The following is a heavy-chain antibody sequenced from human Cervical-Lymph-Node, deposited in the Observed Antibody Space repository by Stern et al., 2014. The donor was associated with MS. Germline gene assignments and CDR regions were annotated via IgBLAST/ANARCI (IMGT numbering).Heavy chain of an antibody. D-gene: IGHD4-11*01. CDR3: ARGRTTMAY. Sequence: VQLVESGGGLVKPGGSLRLSCAPSGFTFSDFYMSWIRQAPGKGLEWVSYISTSGSPISYSDSVKGRFTISRDNAKKSMYLQMNSLRAEDTSVYFCARGRTTMAYWGQGTLVTVSS. J-gene: IGHJ4*02. CDR1: GFTFSDFY. CDR2: ISTSGSPI. V-gene: IGHV3-11*01.